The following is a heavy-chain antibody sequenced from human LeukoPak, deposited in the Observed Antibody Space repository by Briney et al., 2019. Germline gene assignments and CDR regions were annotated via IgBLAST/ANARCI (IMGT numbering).Heavy chain of an antibody. CDR2: IIPILGIA. J-gene: IGHJ4*02. CDR1: GGTFISYT. V-gene: IGHV1-69*04. D-gene: IGHD1-26*01. Sequence: ASVKVSCKASGGTFISYTISWVRQAAGRGLEWMGRIIPILGIANYAQKFQGRVTITADKSTSTAYMELSILRSEDTAVYYCARDGQWELPVPYYFDYWGQGTLVIVSS. CDR3: ARDGQWELPVPYYFDY.